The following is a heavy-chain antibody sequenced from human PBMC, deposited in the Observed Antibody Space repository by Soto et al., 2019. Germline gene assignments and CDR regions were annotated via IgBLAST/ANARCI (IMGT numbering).Heavy chain of an antibody. J-gene: IGHJ4*02. CDR2: VNEDGSEK. CDR1: GFTFSSHW. V-gene: IGHV3-7*01. Sequence: GGSLRLSCAASGFTFSSHWMSWVRQAPGKGLEWVARVNEDGSEKQYVDSVKGRFSISRDNAENSLNLQMNSLRGEDTAVYYCMSDFQAFWGQGTLVTVSS. CDR3: MSDFQAF.